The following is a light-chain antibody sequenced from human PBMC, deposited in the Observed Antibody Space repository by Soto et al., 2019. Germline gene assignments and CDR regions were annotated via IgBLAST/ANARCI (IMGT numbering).Light chain of an antibody. CDR2: ENN. V-gene: IGLV1-51*02. CDR3: GTWDSSLSAVV. J-gene: IGLJ2*01. Sequence: QSVLTQPPSVSAAPGQKVTISCSGSSSNIGNNYVSWYQQLPGTAPKLLIYENNKRPSGIPDRFSGSKSGTLATLGITGLQTGDEADYYCGTWDSSLSAVVFGGGTKLTVL. CDR1: SSNIGNNY.